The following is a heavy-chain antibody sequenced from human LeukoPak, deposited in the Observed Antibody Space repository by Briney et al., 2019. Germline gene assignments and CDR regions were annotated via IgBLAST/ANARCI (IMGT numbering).Heavy chain of an antibody. Sequence: SQTLSLTCTVSGGSISSGGYSWSWIRQHPGQGLEWIGYIYYSGSTYYNPSLKSRVTISVDTSKNQFSLKLSSVTAADTAVYYCARHGEVSDYYDSSGYYFDYWGQGTLVTVSS. CDR1: GGSISSGGYS. J-gene: IGHJ4*02. CDR3: ARHGEVSDYYDSSGYYFDY. CDR2: IYYSGST. D-gene: IGHD3-22*01. V-gene: IGHV4-31*03.